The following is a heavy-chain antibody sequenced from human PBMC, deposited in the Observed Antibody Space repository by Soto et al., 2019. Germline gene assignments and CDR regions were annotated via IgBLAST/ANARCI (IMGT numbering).Heavy chain of an antibody. CDR1: GFTFSRYA. Sequence: QVQLVESGGGVVQPGRSLRLSCAASGFTFSRYAMHWVRQAPGKGREWVAVISYDGSNKYYADSVKGRFTISRDNSKNTLYLQMNSLRAEDTAVYYFARGGLDYSNYVGYLGQGTLVTVSS. D-gene: IGHD4-4*01. J-gene: IGHJ4*02. CDR3: ARGGLDYSNYVGY. V-gene: IGHV3-30-3*01. CDR2: ISYDGSNK.